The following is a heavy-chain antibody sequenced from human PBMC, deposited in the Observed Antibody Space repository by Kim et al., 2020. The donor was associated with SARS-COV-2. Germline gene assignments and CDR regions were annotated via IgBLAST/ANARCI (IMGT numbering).Heavy chain of an antibody. CDR1: GFTFSNAW. Sequence: GGSLRLSCAASGFTFSNAWMSWVRQAPGKGLEWVGRIKSKTDGGTTDYAAPVKGRFTISRDDSKNTLYLQMNSLKTEDTAVYYCTTGQQLVGKLSPQYYYYGMDVWGQGTTVTVSS. V-gene: IGHV3-15*01. J-gene: IGHJ6*02. CDR2: IKSKTDGGTT. D-gene: IGHD6-13*01. CDR3: TTGQQLVGKLSPQYYYYGMDV.